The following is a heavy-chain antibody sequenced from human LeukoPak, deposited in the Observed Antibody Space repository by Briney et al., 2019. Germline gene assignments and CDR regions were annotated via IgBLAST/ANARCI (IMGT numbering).Heavy chain of an antibody. Sequence: GASVKVSCKASGGTFSSYAMSWVRQAPGKGLEWVSAISGSGGSTYYADSVKGRFTISRDNSKNTLYLQMNSLRAEDTAVYYCAKSAVAGFDYWGQGTLVTVSS. V-gene: IGHV3-23*01. CDR3: AKSAVAGFDY. CDR1: GGTFSSYA. CDR2: ISGSGGST. J-gene: IGHJ4*02. D-gene: IGHD6-19*01.